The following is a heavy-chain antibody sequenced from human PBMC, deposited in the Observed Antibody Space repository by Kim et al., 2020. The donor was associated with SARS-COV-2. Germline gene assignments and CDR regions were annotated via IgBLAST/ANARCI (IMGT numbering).Heavy chain of an antibody. CDR2: IYYSGST. CDR3: ARGFSTVTTNYYYGMDV. J-gene: IGHJ6*02. D-gene: IGHD4-4*01. Sequence: SETLSLTCTVSGGSISSYYWSWIRQPPGKGLEWIGYIYYSGSTNYNASLKSRVTISVDTSKNQFSLKLSSVTAADTAVYYCARGFSTVTTNYYYGMDVWGQGTTVTVSS. V-gene: IGHV4-59*01. CDR1: GGSISSYY.